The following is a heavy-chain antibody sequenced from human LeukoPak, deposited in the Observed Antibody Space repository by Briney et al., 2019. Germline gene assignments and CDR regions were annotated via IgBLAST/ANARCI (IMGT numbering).Heavy chain of an antibody. J-gene: IGHJ3*02. CDR3: ARSCGGDCYKKDAFDI. CDR1: GFTFSDYY. CDR2: ISSSGSTI. V-gene: IGHV3-11*01. Sequence: PGGSLRLSCAASGFTFSDYYMSWIRQAPGKGLEWVSYISSSGSTIYYADSVKGRFTISRDDAKNSLYLQMNSLRAEDTAVYYCARSCGGDCYKKDAFDIWGQGTMVTVSS. D-gene: IGHD2-21*02.